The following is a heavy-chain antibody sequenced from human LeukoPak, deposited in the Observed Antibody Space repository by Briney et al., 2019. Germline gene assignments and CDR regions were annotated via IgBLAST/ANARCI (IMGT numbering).Heavy chain of an antibody. D-gene: IGHD3-10*01. J-gene: IGHJ4*02. CDR2: IYYSGST. Sequence: SETLSLTCTVSGGSISSYYWSWIRQPPGKGLEWIGYIYYSGSTNYNPSLKSRVTISVDTSKNQFSLKLSSVTAADTAVYYCARGVWFGELSNWGQGTLVTVSS. V-gene: IGHV4-59*12. CDR1: GGSISSYY. CDR3: ARGVWFGELSN.